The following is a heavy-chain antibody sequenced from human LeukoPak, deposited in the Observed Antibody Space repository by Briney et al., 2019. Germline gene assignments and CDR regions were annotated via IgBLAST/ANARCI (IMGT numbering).Heavy chain of an antibody. D-gene: IGHD3-16*02. V-gene: IGHV3-21*01. CDR1: GFTFSSCS. Sequence: PGGSLRLSCAASGFTFSSCSMNWVRQAPGKGLEWVSSISSSSSYIYYADSVKGRFTISRDNAKNSLYLQMNSLRAEDTAVYYCATTYYDYVWGSYRRFDYWGQGTLVTVSS. CDR3: ATTYYDYVWGSYRRFDY. CDR2: ISSSSSYI. J-gene: IGHJ4*02.